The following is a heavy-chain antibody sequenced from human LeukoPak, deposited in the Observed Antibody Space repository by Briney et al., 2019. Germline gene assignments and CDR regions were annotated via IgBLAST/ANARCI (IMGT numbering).Heavy chain of an antibody. D-gene: IGHD3-22*01. V-gene: IGHV4-39*07. J-gene: IGHJ4*02. CDR2: IYYSGST. CDR1: GGSISSSSHY. Sequence: SESLSLTCTVSGGSISSSSHYWGWIRQPPGKGLEWIGNIYYSGSTYYNASLKSRVTISVDTSKNQCSLKLSSVTAADTAVYYCASYQKYYYDSSGYYFDYFDYWGQGTLVTVSS. CDR3: ASYQKYYYDSSGYYFDYFDY.